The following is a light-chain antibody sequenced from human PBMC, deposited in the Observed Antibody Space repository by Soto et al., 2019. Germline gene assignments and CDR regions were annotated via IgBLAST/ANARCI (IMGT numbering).Light chain of an antibody. CDR2: EVS. Sequence: QSALTQPASVSGSPGQSITISCTGTSSDVGGYNFVSWYQQHPDKAPKLMIYEVSNRPSGVSNRFSGSKSGNTASLTISGLQAEDEADYYCSSYTSSSTYVFGTGTKV. CDR1: SSDVGGYNF. CDR3: SSYTSSSTYV. J-gene: IGLJ1*01. V-gene: IGLV2-14*01.